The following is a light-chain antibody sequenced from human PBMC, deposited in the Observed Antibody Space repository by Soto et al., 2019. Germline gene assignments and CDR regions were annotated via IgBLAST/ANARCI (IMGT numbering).Light chain of an antibody. J-gene: IGKJ3*01. V-gene: IGKV1-39*01. CDR2: AAS. Sequence: DIQMTQSPSSLSASVGDRVTITCRASQSISSYLNWYQQKPGKAPKLLIYAASSLQSGVPSRFSGSGSGTDFTLTISRLQPEDFATYYCQQSYSFGPGTKVDIK. CDR1: QSISSY. CDR3: QQSYS.